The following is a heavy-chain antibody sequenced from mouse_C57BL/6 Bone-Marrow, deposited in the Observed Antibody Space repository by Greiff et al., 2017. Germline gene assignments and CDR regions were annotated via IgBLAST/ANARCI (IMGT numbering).Heavy chain of an antibody. D-gene: IGHD2-2*01. J-gene: IGHJ3*01. CDR3: ARRPSMVTTRGFAY. Sequence: EVKLMESGGDLVKPGGSLKLSCAASGFTFSSYGMSWVRQTPDKRLEWVATISSGGSYTYYPDSVKGRFTISRDNAKNTLYLQMSSLKSEDTAMYYCARRPSMVTTRGFAYWGQGTLVTVSA. CDR1: GFTFSSYG. CDR2: ISSGGSYT. V-gene: IGHV5-6*02.